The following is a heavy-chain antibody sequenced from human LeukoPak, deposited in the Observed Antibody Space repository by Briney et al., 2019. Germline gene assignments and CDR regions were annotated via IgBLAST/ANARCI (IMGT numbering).Heavy chain of an antibody. CDR3: GRVDMAASKDY. V-gene: IGHV1-46*01. CDR1: GYTFTSYY. J-gene: IGHJ4*02. D-gene: IGHD5-24*01. CDR2: INPSGGST. Sequence: ASVKVSCKVSGYTFTSYYMHWVRQAPGQGLEWMGIINPSGGSTSYAQKFQGRVTMARDTSTSTVYMELSSLRSDDTAIYYCGRVDMAASKDYWGQGTLVTVSS.